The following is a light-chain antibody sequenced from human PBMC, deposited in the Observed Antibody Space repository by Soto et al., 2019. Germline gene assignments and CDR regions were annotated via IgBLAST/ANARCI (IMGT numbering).Light chain of an antibody. J-gene: IGLJ2*01. V-gene: IGLV2-14*01. CDR1: SSDVGGYNY. CDR2: EVG. Sequence: QSALTQAASESGSPGQSITISCTGTSSDVGGYNYVSWYQHHPGKAPKLMIYEVGNRPSGVSNRFSGSKSGNTASLTISGLQAEDEADYYCSSYTSSSSVVFGGGTKLTVL. CDR3: SSYTSSSSVV.